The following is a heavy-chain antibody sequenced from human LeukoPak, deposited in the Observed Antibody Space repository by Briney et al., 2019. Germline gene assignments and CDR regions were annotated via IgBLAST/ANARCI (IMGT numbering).Heavy chain of an antibody. Sequence: GASVKVSCKASGYTFTSYGISWVRQAPGQGLEWMGWISAYNGNTNYAQKLQGRVTMTTDTPTSTAYMELRSLRSDDTAVYYCARDLAYYDSSGYRTSEYGMDVWGQGTTVTVSS. V-gene: IGHV1-18*01. CDR3: ARDLAYYDSSGYRTSEYGMDV. CDR2: ISAYNGNT. D-gene: IGHD3-22*01. CDR1: GYTFTSYG. J-gene: IGHJ6*02.